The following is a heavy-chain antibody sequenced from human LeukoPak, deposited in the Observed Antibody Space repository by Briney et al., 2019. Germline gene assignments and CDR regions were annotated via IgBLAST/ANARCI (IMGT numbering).Heavy chain of an antibody. CDR2: DGSEK. Sequence: DGSEKYYVDSVKGRFTISRDNAKNSLYLQMNSLRAEDTAVYYCARDYPSSGWYRVGRYFDYWGQGTLVTVSS. CDR3: ARDYPSSGWYRVGRYFDY. D-gene: IGHD6-19*01. J-gene: IGHJ4*02. V-gene: IGHV3-7*01.